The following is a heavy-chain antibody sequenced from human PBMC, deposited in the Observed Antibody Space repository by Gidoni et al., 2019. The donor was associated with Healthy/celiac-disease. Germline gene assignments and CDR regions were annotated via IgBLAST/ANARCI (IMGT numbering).Heavy chain of an antibody. V-gene: IGHV3-30*18. J-gene: IGHJ5*02. CDR1: RFTFGFSG. Sequence: QVQLVESGGGVVQPGRSLRLSCATSRFTFGFSGFHWVRQAPGKGLEWVAVISYDGNNKYYADSVKGRFNISRDNSKIKLYLRMNSLRAEDTAVYYCTKDRGTIEVGRWFDPWGQGTLVTVSS. D-gene: IGHD2-15*01. CDR3: TKDRGTIEVGRWFDP. CDR2: ISYDGNNK.